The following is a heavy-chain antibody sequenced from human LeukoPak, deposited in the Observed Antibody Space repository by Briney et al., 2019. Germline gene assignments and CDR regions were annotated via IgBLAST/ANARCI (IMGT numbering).Heavy chain of an antibody. CDR3: ASYGSGTSYITNYFDY. D-gene: IGHD3-10*01. J-gene: IGHJ4*02. Sequence: TGGALRLSCAASGFTFSSYSMNWVRQAPGKGLEWVSYISRDSRTIYYADSVTGRFTISRDNAKNSLYLQMKSLSDEDMAVYSCASYGSGTSYITNYFDYWGQGTLVTVSS. CDR1: GFTFSSYS. CDR2: ISRDSRTI. V-gene: IGHV3-48*02.